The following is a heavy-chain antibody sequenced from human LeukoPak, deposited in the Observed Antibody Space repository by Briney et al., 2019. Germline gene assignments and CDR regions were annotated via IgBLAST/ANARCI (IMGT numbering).Heavy chain of an antibody. CDR1: GGTFSSYA. V-gene: IGHV1-69*04. D-gene: IGHD2-2*02. Sequence: SVRVSCKASGGTFSSYAISWVRQAPGQGLEWMGRIIPILGIANYAQKFQGRVTITADKSTSTAYMELSSLRSEDTAVYYCARVPCSSTSCYIADYYGMDVWGQGTTVTVSS. CDR3: ARVPCSSTSCYIADYYGMDV. J-gene: IGHJ6*02. CDR2: IIPILGIA.